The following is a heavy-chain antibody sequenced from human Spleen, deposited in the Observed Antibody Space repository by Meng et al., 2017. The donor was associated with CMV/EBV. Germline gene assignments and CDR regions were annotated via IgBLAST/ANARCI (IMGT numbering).Heavy chain of an antibody. D-gene: IGHD1-26*01. Sequence: CAASGFTFSGHYMSWIRQSPGKGLEWVSYISSSGSIIYYADSVKGRFTISRDNAKNSLYLQMNSLRGEDTAVYYCASVGIVGARPGDYWGQGTLVTVSS. V-gene: IGHV3-11*04. CDR3: ASVGIVGARPGDY. CDR1: GFTFSGHY. CDR2: ISSSGSII. J-gene: IGHJ4*02.